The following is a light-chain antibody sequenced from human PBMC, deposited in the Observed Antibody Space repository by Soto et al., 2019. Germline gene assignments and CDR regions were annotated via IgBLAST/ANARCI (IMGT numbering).Light chain of an antibody. CDR1: SSDVGGYNY. J-gene: IGLJ3*02. V-gene: IGLV2-8*01. Sequence: QSALTHPPSASGSPGQSVTISCTGTSSDVGGYNYVSWYQQHPGKAPKLMIYEVTKRPSGVPDRFSGSKSVNTASLTVSGLQAEDEADYYCSSHAGINNVVFGGGTQLTVL. CDR2: EVT. CDR3: SSHAGINNVV.